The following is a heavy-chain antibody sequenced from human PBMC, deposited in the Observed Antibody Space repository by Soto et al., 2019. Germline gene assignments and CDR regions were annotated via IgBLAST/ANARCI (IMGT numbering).Heavy chain of an antibody. J-gene: IGHJ4*02. CDR3: GRGGERVDMPPGY. D-gene: IGHD3-16*01. Sequence: SETLSLTCTVSGGSISSYYWSWIRQPPGKGLESIGYIYYSGSTYYNPSLKSRVTISVDTSKNQFSLKLSSVTAADTAVYYCGRGGERVDMPPGYWGQGTLVTVSS. CDR2: IYYSGST. V-gene: IGHV4-59*01. CDR1: GGSISSYY.